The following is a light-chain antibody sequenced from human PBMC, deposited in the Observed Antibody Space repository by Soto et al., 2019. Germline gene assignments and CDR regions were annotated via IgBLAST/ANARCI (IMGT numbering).Light chain of an antibody. CDR3: QQYGSSPRT. V-gene: IGKV3-20*01. CDR2: GAS. Sequence: WSQFQGTLTLSPGGRATLSCSASQSVSSNFLAWYQQKPGQAPRLLIYGASNRATGFPDRFSGSGSGTDFTLTITRLEPEDFAVYFCQQYGSSPRTFGQGTKVDIK. J-gene: IGKJ1*01. CDR1: QSVSSNF.